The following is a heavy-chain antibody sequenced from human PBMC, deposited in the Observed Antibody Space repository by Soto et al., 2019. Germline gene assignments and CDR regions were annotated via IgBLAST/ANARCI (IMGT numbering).Heavy chain of an antibody. Sequence: GGSLRLSCATSGFTFSDYSMNWVRQAPGKGLEWVSSISSSGNYIYSADSVKGRFTISRDNTKSSLNLQMNSLRAEDTAVYYCARTGRWLQFEDYWGQGTLVTVSS. CDR1: GFTFSDYS. CDR3: ARTGRWLQFEDY. V-gene: IGHV3-21*01. D-gene: IGHD5-12*01. CDR2: ISSSGNYI. J-gene: IGHJ4*02.